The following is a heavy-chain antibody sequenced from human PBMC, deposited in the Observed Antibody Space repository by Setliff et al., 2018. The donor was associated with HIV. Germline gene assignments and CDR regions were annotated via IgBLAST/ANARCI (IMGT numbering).Heavy chain of an antibody. D-gene: IGHD2-21*01. CDR2: IWYDGGTK. CDR1: GFPFSVHG. Sequence: GESLKISCEASGFPFSVHGMHWVRQSPGKGLEWLAVIWYDGGTKYYADSLQGRFTISRDDSKNSVYLQMNTLGAEDTAVYYCARGQFRLRPDSLDLWGQGTLVTV. V-gene: IGHV3-33*01. J-gene: IGHJ3*01. CDR3: ARGQFRLRPDSLDL.